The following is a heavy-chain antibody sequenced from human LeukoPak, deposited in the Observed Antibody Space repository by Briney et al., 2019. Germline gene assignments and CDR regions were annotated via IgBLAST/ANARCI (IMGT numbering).Heavy chain of an antibody. Sequence: GASVTVSCKVSGYTLTELSMHWVRQAPGKGLDWMGGFDPEDGETVYAQKFQGRVTMTEDTSTDTAYMELSSLRSEDTAIYYCATEPRVGDGDTPDFDYWGQGTLVTVSS. V-gene: IGHV1-24*01. CDR1: GYTLTELS. CDR2: FDPEDGET. CDR3: ATEPRVGDGDTPDFDY. J-gene: IGHJ4*02. D-gene: IGHD5-24*01.